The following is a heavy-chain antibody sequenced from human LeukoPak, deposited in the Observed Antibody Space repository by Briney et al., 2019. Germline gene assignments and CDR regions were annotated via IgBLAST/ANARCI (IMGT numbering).Heavy chain of an antibody. J-gene: IGHJ4*02. Sequence: GGSLRLSCAASGFTFITNDMTWVRQAPGKGLEWVSVLYSDGNTKYADSVQGRFTISRDNSKNTLYLEMNSLSPDDTAVYYCARGVEPLAANTLAYWGQGTLVTGSS. V-gene: IGHV3-53*01. D-gene: IGHD1-14*01. CDR1: GFTFITND. CDR3: ARGVEPLAANTLAY. CDR2: LYSDGNT.